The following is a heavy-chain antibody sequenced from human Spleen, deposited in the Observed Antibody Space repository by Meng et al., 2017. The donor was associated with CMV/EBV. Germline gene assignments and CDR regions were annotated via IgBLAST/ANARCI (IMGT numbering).Heavy chain of an antibody. J-gene: IGHJ5*02. Sequence: GFTFSNYAMNWLRQAPGKGLEWVSAIDRRSGTIYYADSVKDRFTISRDNSKNTLYLQMNSLRVEDTAVYYCAKPLVIEPFKDRWFDPWGQGTLVTVSS. CDR1: GFTFSNYA. D-gene: IGHD1-14*01. CDR2: IDRRSGTI. V-gene: IGHV3-23*01. CDR3: AKPLVIEPFKDRWFDP.